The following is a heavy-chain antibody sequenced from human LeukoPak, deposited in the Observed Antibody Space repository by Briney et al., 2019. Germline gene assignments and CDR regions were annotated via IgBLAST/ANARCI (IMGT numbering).Heavy chain of an antibody. J-gene: IGHJ4*02. CDR1: GFTFSSYG. Sequence: PGGSLRLSCAASGFTFSSYGMHWVRQAPGKGLEWVAVISYDGSNKYYADSVKGRFTISRDNSKNTLYLQMNSLRAEDTAVYYCAKMWSSSSSLDYWGQGTLVTVSS. CDR2: ISYDGSNK. D-gene: IGHD6-6*01. V-gene: IGHV3-30*18. CDR3: AKMWSSSSSLDY.